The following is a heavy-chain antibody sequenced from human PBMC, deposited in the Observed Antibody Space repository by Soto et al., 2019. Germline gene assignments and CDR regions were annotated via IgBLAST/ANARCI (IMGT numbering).Heavy chain of an antibody. Sequence: SETLSLTCTVSGGSISSYYWSWIRQPPGKGLEWIGYIYYSGSTNYNPSLKSRVTISVDTSKNQFSLKLSSVTAADTAVYYCARETRDWTTGWFDPWGQRTLVTVSS. CDR2: IYYSGST. CDR1: GGSISSYY. J-gene: IGHJ5*02. D-gene: IGHD1-1*01. V-gene: IGHV4-59*01. CDR3: ARETRDWTTGWFDP.